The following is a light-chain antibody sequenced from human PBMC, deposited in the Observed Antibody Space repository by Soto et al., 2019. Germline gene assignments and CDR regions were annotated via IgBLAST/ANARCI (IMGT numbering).Light chain of an antibody. CDR2: DAS. Sequence: EIVLTQSPATLSLSPGERVTLXXRARQSVSSNLSWYQQKPGQAPRLXXYDASNRATGIPARFSGSGSGTDFTLTISSLEPEDFAVYYCQQRSNWPPITFGQGTKVEIK. CDR1: QSVSSN. V-gene: IGKV3-11*01. CDR3: QQRSNWPPIT. J-gene: IGKJ1*01.